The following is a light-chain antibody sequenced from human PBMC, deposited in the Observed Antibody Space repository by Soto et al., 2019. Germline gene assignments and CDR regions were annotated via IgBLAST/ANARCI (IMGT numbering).Light chain of an antibody. CDR3: LQYGNSPLT. CDR2: GAS. J-gene: IGKJ3*01. CDR1: QRVSARY. V-gene: IGKV3-20*01. Sequence: EIVLTQSPGTLSLSPGERATLSCRASQRVSARYLAWYQQTPGQGPRLLIYGASSRATGTPDRFSGSGSGTDFTLTISRLEPEDFAVYYCLQYGNSPLTFGPGTRVEIK.